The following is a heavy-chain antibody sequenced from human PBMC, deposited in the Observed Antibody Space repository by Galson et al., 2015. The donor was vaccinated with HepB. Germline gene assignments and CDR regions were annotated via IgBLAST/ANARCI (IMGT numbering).Heavy chain of an antibody. J-gene: IGHJ6*02. D-gene: IGHD2-21*01. V-gene: IGHV5-51*01. CDR3: ARHGCRSGDCYSGGEFHYYAMDV. Sequence: QSGAEVKKPGEPLKISCKTSGYSFLTYWIAWVRHEPGKGLEWMGVIFPADSDTTYSPSFQGRVTISADRSLNTAYLHWSSLKASDSATYYCARHGCRSGDCYSGGEFHYYAMDVWGPGTTVTVSS. CDR2: IFPADSDT. CDR1: GYSFLTYW.